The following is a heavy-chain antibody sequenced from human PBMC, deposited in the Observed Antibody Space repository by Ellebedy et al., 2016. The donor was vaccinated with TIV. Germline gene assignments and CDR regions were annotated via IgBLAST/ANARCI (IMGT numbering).Heavy chain of an antibody. CDR1: GYTFTGYY. J-gene: IGHJ4*02. CDR3: AREYWSGGSCFFHFDY. Sequence: ASVKVSCKASGYTFTGYYMHWVRQAPGQGLEWMGWINPNSGGTNYAQKFQGWVTMTRDTSISTAYMELSRVRSDDTAVYYCAREYWSGGSCFFHFDYWGQGTLVTVSS. V-gene: IGHV1-2*04. CDR2: INPNSGGT. D-gene: IGHD2-15*01.